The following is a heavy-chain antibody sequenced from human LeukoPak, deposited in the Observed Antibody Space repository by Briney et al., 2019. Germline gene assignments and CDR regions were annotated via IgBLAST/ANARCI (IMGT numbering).Heavy chain of an antibody. CDR3: ATLFKDAFDI. V-gene: IGHV4-59*01. CDR2: TYYSGST. D-gene: IGHD3-10*01. J-gene: IGHJ3*02. Sequence: SETLSLTCTVSGGSTRSYYWSWIRQPPGKGLEWIGYTYYSGSTKYNPSLKSRVTILEETSKNQISLKPSSVTATDTAVYYCATLFKDAFDIWGQGTVVTVSS. CDR1: GGSTRSYY.